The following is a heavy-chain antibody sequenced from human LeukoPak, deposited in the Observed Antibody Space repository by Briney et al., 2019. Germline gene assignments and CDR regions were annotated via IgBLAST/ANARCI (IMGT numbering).Heavy chain of an antibody. V-gene: IGHV4-34*01. CDR2: INHSGST. J-gene: IGHJ4*02. CDR3: GWYSSY. CDR1: GGSFSGYY. Sequence: PSETLSLTCAVYGGSFSGYYWSWIRQPPGKGLEWIGEINHSGSTNDNPSLKSRVTISVDTSKNQFSLKLSSVTAADTAVYYCGWYSSYWGQGTLVTVSS. D-gene: IGHD6-13*01.